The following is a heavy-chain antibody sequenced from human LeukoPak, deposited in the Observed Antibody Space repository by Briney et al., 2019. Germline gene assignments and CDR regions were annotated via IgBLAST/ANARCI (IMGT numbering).Heavy chain of an antibody. CDR2: IYYSGST. CDR1: GDSIFSNY. V-gene: IGHV4-4*07. J-gene: IGHJ4*02. Sequence: SETLSLTCTVSGDSIFSNYWSWIRQPAGQGLEWIGRIYYSGSTNYNPSLKSRLSISVDTSRNQFSLRLTSVTAADTAVYYCAKDLTELLDSGSDYWGQGTLVTVSS. D-gene: IGHD5-18*01. CDR3: AKDLTELLDSGSDY.